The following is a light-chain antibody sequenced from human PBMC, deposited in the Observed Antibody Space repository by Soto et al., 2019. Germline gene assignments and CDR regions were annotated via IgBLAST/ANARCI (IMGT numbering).Light chain of an antibody. V-gene: IGLV2-14*01. CDR3: SSYTSSSTPIV. CDR2: EVS. J-gene: IGLJ1*01. CDR1: SSDVGGYNY. Sequence: QSALTQPASVSGSPGQSITISCTGTSSDVGGYNYVSWYQQHPGKAPKLMIYEVSNRPSGVSNRFSGSKSGNTASLTISGLQAEDEADYYCSSYTSSSTPIVLGTGTKLTVL.